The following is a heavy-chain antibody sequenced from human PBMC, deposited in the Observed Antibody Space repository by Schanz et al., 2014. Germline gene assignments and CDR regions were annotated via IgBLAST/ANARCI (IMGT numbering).Heavy chain of an antibody. J-gene: IGHJ6*03. CDR2: INLSGGST. Sequence: QVQLVQSGAEAKKPGASVKVSCKASGYTFTSYSMHWVRQAPGQVLEWMGIINLSGGSTNNAQKFQGRLTLTRNTSISTAYMEPNSLTSESTAVYYCARVSMEFERAKSDFYCMDAWGRGTTVIVSS. CDR1: GYTFTSYS. CDR3: ARVSMEFERAKSDFYCMDA. D-gene: IGHD3-10*01. V-gene: IGHV1-46*03.